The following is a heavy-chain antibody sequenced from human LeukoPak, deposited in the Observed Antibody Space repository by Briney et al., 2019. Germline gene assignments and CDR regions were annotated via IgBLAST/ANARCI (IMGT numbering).Heavy chain of an antibody. D-gene: IGHD2-2*01. V-gene: IGHV3-30*02. J-gene: IGHJ4*02. Sequence: GGSLRLSCAASGFTFSSYGMHWVRQAPGKGLEGVAVIWYGGSNKYYADSVKGRFTISRDNSKNTLYLQMNSLRAEDTAVYYCAKDLCSSTSCYYDYWGQGTLVTVSS. CDR1: GFTFSSYG. CDR2: IWYGGSNK. CDR3: AKDLCSSTSCYYDY.